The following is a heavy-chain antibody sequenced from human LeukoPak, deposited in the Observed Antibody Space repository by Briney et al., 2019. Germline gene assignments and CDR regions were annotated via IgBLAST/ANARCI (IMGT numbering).Heavy chain of an antibody. V-gene: IGHV1-2*02. J-gene: IGHJ5*02. CDR3: ATGSITHTRDP. Sequence: GASVKVSCKASGYTFTSYDINWVRQAPGQGLEWMGWINPSSGARIYSQKFQGRVTMDTSISIAYMELSGLTSDDTAVYYCATGSITHTRDPWGQGTLATVSS. D-gene: IGHD6-6*01. CDR2: INPSSGAR. CDR1: GYTFTSYD.